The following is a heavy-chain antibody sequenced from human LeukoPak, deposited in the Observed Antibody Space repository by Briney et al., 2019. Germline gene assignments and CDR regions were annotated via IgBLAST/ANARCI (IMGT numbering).Heavy chain of an antibody. V-gene: IGHV1-8*01. CDR1: GYTFTSYD. Sequence: GASVKVSCKASGYTFTSYDINWVRQATGQGLEWMGWMNPNSGNTGYAQKFQGRVTMTRNTSISTAYMELSSLRSEDTAVYYCARDLDKYYYGSGSSAYWGQGTLVTVSS. J-gene: IGHJ4*02. CDR3: ARDLDKYYYGSGSSAY. CDR2: MNPNSGNT. D-gene: IGHD3-10*01.